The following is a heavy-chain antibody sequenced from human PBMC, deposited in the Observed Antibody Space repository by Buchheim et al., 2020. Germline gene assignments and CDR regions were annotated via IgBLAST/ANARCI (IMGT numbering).Heavy chain of an antibody. J-gene: IGHJ6*04. CDR1: GFTFSSYG. CDR2: ISYDGSNK. V-gene: IGHV3-30*18. D-gene: IGHD6-13*01. CDR3: AKDLSSSWYMDV. Sequence: QVQLVESGGGVVQPGRSLRLSCAASGFTFSSYGMHWVRQAPGKGLEWVAVISYDGSNKYYADSVKGRFTISRDNSKNTLYLQMNSLRAEDTAVYYCAKDLSSSWYMDVWGKGTT.